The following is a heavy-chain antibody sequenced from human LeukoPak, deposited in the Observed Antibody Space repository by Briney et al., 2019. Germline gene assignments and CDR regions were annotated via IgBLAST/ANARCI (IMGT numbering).Heavy chain of an antibody. CDR1: GFTVSSNY. CDR3: ARLYKYYYDSSGWDY. CDR2: IYSGGST. J-gene: IGHJ4*02. D-gene: IGHD3-22*01. V-gene: IGHV3-66*01. Sequence: PGGSLRLSCAASGFTVSSNYMSWVRQAPGKGLEWVSVIYSGGSTYYADSVKGRFTISRDNSKNTLYLQMNSLRAEDTAVYYCARLYKYYYDSSGWDYWGQGTLVTVSS.